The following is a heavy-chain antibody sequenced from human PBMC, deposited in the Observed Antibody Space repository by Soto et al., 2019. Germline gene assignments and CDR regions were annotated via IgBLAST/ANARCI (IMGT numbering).Heavy chain of an antibody. CDR1: GFTFTKYG. J-gene: IGHJ6*02. CDR2: ISYDGNKE. D-gene: IGHD4-4*01. Sequence: GGSLRFSCEASGFTFTKYGMHWVRQAPGKGLEWVAVISYDGNKEYFADSVKGRFTISRDNARNKLYLQMNSLRGDDTAVYYCVKDSFTNYSPYYYYAMDVWGQGTTVTVSS. V-gene: IGHV3-30*18. CDR3: VKDSFTNYSPYYYYAMDV.